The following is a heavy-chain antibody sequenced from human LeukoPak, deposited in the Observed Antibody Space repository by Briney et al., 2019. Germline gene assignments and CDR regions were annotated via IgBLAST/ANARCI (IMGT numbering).Heavy chain of an antibody. V-gene: IGHV1-46*01. CDR1: GYTFTSYY. CDR2: INPSGGST. Sequence: ASVKVSCKASGYTFTSYYIHWVRQAPGQGLEWRGIINPSGGSTNYAQKFQGRVTMTRDTSTSTVYMELSSLRSEDSAVYYCASLGSLRFLEWSHGSFDYWGQGTLVTVSS. D-gene: IGHD3-3*01. J-gene: IGHJ4*02. CDR3: ASLGSLRFLEWSHGSFDY.